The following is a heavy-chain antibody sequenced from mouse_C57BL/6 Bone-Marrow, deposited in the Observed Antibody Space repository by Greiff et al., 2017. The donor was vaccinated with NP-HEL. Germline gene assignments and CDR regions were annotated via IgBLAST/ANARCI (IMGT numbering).Heavy chain of an antibody. D-gene: IGHD1-1*01. J-gene: IGHJ2*01. CDR3: TRERTTVVAHFDY. CDR1: GYTFTSYW. V-gene: IGHV1-5*01. CDR2: IYPGNSDT. Sequence: SGTVLARPGASVKMSCKTSGYTFTSYWMHWVKQRPGQGLEWIGAIYPGNSDTSYNQKFKGKAKLTAVTSASTAYMELSSLTNEDSAVYYCTRERTTVVAHFDYWGQGTTLTVSS.